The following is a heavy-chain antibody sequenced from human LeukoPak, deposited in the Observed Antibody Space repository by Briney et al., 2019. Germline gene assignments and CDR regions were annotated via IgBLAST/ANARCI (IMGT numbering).Heavy chain of an antibody. V-gene: IGHV1-69*04. Sequence: SVKVSCKASGGTFSSYAISWVRQAPGQGLEWMGRIIPILGIANYAQKFQGRVTITADESTSTAYMELSSLRSEDTAVYYCARDLGGKLLWSPLYYYGMDVWGQGTTVTVSS. CDR3: ARDLGGKLLWSPLYYYGMDV. CDR2: IIPILGIA. J-gene: IGHJ6*02. D-gene: IGHD3-10*01. CDR1: GGTFSSYA.